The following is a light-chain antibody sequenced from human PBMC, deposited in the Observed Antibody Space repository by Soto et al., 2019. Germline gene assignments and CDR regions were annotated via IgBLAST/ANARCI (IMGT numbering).Light chain of an antibody. CDR2: AVN. J-gene: IGLJ2*01. Sequence: QSALTQAASVSGSPGQSITISCTGTSSDIGAYHYVSWYQQRPGKVPKVMIYAVNNRPSGISNRFSGSKSGNTASLTISGLQAEDEAVYYCNSYTNSDTVVFGGGTQLTVL. V-gene: IGLV2-14*01. CDR1: SSDIGAYHY. CDR3: NSYTNSDTVV.